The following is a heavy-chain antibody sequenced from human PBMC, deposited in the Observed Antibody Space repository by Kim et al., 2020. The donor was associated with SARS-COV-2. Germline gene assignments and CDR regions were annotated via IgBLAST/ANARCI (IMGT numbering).Heavy chain of an antibody. CDR2: T. V-gene: IGHV4-31*02. J-gene: IGHJ4*02. Sequence: TYYNPSLKRRVTISVDTSKNQFSLKLSSVTAADTAVYYCARPGGNSGDDYWGQGTLVTVSS. D-gene: IGHD2-21*02. CDR3: ARPGGNSGDDY.